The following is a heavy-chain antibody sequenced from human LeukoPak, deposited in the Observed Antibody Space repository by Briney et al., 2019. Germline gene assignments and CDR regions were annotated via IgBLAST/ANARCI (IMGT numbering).Heavy chain of an antibody. Sequence: SVKVSCKASGGTFSSYAISWVRQAPGQGLEWMGRIIPILGIANYAQKFQGRVTITADKSTSTAYMELSSLRSEDTAVYYCARVYGRKGYFDYWGQGTLVTVSS. CDR3: ARVYGRKGYFDY. CDR1: GGTFSSYA. CDR2: IIPILGIA. V-gene: IGHV1-69*04. J-gene: IGHJ4*02. D-gene: IGHD4-17*01.